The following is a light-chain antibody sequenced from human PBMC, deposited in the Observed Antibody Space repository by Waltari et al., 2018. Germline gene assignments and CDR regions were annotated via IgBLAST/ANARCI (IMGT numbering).Light chain of an antibody. Sequence: SYVLTQPPSVSVAPGETASITCGGDNIGSYSVHWYQQKPGQAPVLVIFYDSYRPSWIPARFSGSNSGNTATLTITSVEAGDEARYYCQVWHADIDPGVFGTGTEVTVL. V-gene: IGLV3-21*04. CDR3: QVWHADIDPGV. CDR2: YDS. CDR1: NIGSYS. J-gene: IGLJ1*01.